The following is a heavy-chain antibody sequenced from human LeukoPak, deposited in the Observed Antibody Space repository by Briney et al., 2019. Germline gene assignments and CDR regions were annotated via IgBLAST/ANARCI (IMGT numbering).Heavy chain of an antibody. CDR3: AREYCSGGSCLNFDY. CDR1: GYTFTGYY. Sequence: GASVKVSCKASGYTFTGYYMHWVRQAPGQGLEWMGWISAYNGSTNYAQKLQGRVTMTTDTSTSTAYMELRSLRSDDTAVYYCAREYCSGGSCLNFDYWGQGTLVTVSS. J-gene: IGHJ4*02. V-gene: IGHV1-18*04. CDR2: ISAYNGST. D-gene: IGHD2-15*01.